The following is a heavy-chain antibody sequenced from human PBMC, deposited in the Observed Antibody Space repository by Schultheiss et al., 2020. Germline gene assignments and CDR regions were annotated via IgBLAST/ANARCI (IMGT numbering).Heavy chain of an antibody. CDR2: ISAYNGNT. V-gene: IGHV1-18*01. J-gene: IGHJ5*02. CDR1: GYTFTSYG. D-gene: IGHD5-18*01. Sequence: ASVKVSCKASGYTFTSYGISWVRQAPGQGLEWMGWISAYNGNTNYAQKLQGRVTMTTDTSTSTAYMELRSLRSDDTAVYYCARRGYSYGIQGDWFDPWGQGTLVTVSS. CDR3: ARRGYSYGIQGDWFDP.